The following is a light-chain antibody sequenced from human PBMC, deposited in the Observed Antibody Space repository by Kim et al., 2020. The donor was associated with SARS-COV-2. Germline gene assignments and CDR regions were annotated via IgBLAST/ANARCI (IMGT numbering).Light chain of an antibody. CDR2: GKN. J-gene: IGLJ2*01. Sequence: VALGQTVRIKCQGDSLRSYYATWYQQKPGQAPILLIYGKNNRPSGIPDRFSGSSSGNTASLTITGTQAGDEADYYCNSRDTNDIVLFGGGTQLTVL. CDR1: SLRSYY. V-gene: IGLV3-19*01. CDR3: NSRDTNDIVL.